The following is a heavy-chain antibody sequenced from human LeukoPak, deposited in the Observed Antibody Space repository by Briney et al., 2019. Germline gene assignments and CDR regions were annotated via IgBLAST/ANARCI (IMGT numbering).Heavy chain of an antibody. CDR3: ARGGAVVPAAIFPIYYYYYGMDV. J-gene: IGHJ6*02. CDR1: GYTFTGYY. V-gene: IGHV1-2*04. D-gene: IGHD2-2*01. Sequence: GASVKVSCKASGYTFTGYYMHWVRQAPGQGPEWMGWINPNSGGTNYAQKFQGWVTMTRDTSISTAYMELSRLRSDDTAVYYCARGGAVVPAAIFPIYYYYYGMDVWGQGTTVTVSS. CDR2: INPNSGGT.